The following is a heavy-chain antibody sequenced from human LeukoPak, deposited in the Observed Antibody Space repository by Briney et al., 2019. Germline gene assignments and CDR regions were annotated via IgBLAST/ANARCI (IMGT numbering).Heavy chain of an antibody. Sequence: ASVKVSCKASGYTFTSYDINWVRQATGQGLEWMGWMNPNSGNTGYAQKFKGRVTMTRNTSISTAYMELSRLRSEDTAVYYCARGSQGGHYYDSIIWGQGTLVTVSS. V-gene: IGHV1-8*01. CDR2: MNPNSGNT. CDR1: GYTFTSYD. CDR3: ARGSQGGHYYDSII. D-gene: IGHD3-22*01. J-gene: IGHJ4*02.